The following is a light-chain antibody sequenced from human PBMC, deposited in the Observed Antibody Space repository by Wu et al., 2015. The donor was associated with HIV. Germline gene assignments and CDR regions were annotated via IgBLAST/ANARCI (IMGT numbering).Light chain of an antibody. CDR3: QQRRSWRT. CDR1: QSISTY. J-gene: IGKJ1*01. CDR2: DAS. Sequence: EVVLTQSPATLSLSPGERASLSCRASQSISTYLAWYQHKPGQAPRLLIYDASKRATGIPARFSGSGSGTDFTLTINNLEPEDFAVYYCQQRRSWRTFGQGTKVEIK. V-gene: IGKV3-11*01.